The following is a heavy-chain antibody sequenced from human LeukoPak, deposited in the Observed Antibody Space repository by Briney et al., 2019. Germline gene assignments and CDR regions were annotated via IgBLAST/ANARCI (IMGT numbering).Heavy chain of an antibody. CDR2: MNPSSGNT. D-gene: IGHD6-13*01. CDR3: ARGAGSSWYGLSYYYGMDV. CDR1: GYTFTSYD. J-gene: IGHJ6*02. Sequence: ASVKVSCKASGYTFTSYDINWVRQATGQGLEWMGWMNPSSGNTGYAQKFQGRVTMTRNTSISTAYMELSSLRSEDTAVYYCARGAGSSWYGLSYYYGMDVWGQGTTVTVSS. V-gene: IGHV1-8*01.